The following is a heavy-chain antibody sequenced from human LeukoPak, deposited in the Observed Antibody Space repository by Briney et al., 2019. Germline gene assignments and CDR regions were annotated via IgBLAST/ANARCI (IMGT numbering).Heavy chain of an antibody. CDR3: ARVGHIAAAGTYDY. J-gene: IGHJ4*02. CDR2: IVHSGNT. CDR1: GGSFSGYY. Sequence: TSETLSLTCAVYGGSFSGYYWSWIRQPPRKGLEWVGEIVHSGNTKYNPSLKSRVTISFDTSKNQFSLKLSSVTAADTAVYYCARVGHIAAAGTYDYWGQGTLVTVSS. V-gene: IGHV4-34*12. D-gene: IGHD6-13*01.